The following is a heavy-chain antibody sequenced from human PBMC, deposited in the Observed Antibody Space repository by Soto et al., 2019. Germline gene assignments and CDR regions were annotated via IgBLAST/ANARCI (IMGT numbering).Heavy chain of an antibody. CDR1: GFTFSDYA. Sequence: GGSLRLSCAASGFTFSDYALSWVRQAPGKGLEWVSTVSGSGISTYYADSVKGRFVTSRDNSKNTLYLEMSSLRADDTAVYYCARDRRVAVTQGPDSWGQGTLVTVSS. D-gene: IGHD6-19*01. V-gene: IGHV3-23*01. J-gene: IGHJ4*02. CDR3: ARDRRVAVTQGPDS. CDR2: VSGSGIST.